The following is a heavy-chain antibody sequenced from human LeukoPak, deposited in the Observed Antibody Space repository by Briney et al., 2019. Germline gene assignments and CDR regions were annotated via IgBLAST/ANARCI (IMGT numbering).Heavy chain of an antibody. J-gene: IGHJ5*02. CDR3: ARGVLLWFGESFHWFDP. CDR1: GDSVSSNSAA. Sequence: SQTLSLTCAISGDSVSSNSAAWNWIRQSPSRGLEWLGRTYYRSKWYNDYAVSVKSRITINPDTSKNQFSLQLNSVTPADTAVYYCARGVLLWFGESFHWFDPWGQGTLVTVSS. CDR2: TYYRSKWYN. V-gene: IGHV6-1*01. D-gene: IGHD3-10*01.